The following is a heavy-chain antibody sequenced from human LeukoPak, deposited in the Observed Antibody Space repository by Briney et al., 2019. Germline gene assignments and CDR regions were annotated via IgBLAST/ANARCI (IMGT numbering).Heavy chain of an antibody. V-gene: IGHV4-39*01. Sequence: SETLSLTCTVSGGSISSSSYSWGWIRQPPGKGLEWIGSIYYSGSTYYNPSLKSRVTISVDTSKNQFSLKLSSVTAADTAVYYCARHSSRTAVATYYFDYWGQGTLVTVSS. CDR1: GGSISSSSYS. J-gene: IGHJ4*02. CDR2: IYYSGST. D-gene: IGHD6-19*01. CDR3: ARHSSRTAVATYYFDY.